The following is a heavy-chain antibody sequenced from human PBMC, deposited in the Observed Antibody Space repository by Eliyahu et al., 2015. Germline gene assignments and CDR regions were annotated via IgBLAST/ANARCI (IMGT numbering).Heavy chain of an antibody. CDR3: AVGSGWYGRYFNS. J-gene: IGHJ4*02. CDR2: INSDGSNT. V-gene: IGHV3-74*01. CDR1: GXIFXNYW. Sequence: EVQLEXSGGGXVQPGGSLRLSCAGAGXIFXNYWXHWVRQAPGKGLVWVSHINSDGSNTDFAESVMGRFTVSRDSAKNAVYLQMNNLRGEDTAVYYCAVGSGWYGRYFNSWGQGTLVTVSS. D-gene: IGHD6-19*01.